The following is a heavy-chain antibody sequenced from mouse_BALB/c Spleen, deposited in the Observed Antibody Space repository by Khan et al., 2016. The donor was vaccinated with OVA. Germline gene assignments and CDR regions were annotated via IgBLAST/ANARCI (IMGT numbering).Heavy chain of an antibody. CDR2: IIPHIGET. D-gene: IGHD1-1*01. CDR3: TRIYRSDFDY. Sequence: VQLQQSGPELVRPGASVKISCKASGYSFTGYFMNWVMQSHGKSLEWIGRIIPHIGETFYTPRFKEKPTLTVDESSRTAHMEIRILTSEDSAVYYCTRIYRSDFDYWGQGTTLTVSS. J-gene: IGHJ2*01. CDR1: GYSFTGYF. V-gene: IGHV1-20*01.